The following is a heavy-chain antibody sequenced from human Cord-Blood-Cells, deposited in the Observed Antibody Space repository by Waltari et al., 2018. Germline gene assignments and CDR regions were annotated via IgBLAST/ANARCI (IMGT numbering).Heavy chain of an antibody. V-gene: IGHV4-38-2*02. CDR1: GYSISSGYY. CDR2: IYHSGST. CDR3: ARDSIEYQLLSAYYYYYYMDV. Sequence: QVQLQESGTGLVKPSETLSLTCTVSGYSISSGYYWGWFRKPPGKGRDWIGSIYHSGSTYYNPSLKSRVTISVDTSKNQFSLKLSSVTAADTAVYYCARDSIEYQLLSAYYYYYYMDVWGKGTTVTVSS. D-gene: IGHD2-2*01. J-gene: IGHJ6*03.